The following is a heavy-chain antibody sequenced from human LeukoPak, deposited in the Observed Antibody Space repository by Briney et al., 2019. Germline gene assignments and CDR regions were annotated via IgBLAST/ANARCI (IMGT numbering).Heavy chain of an antibody. Sequence: GGSLRLSCAASGFTFSSYWMSWVRQAPGKGLEWVANIKQDGSEKYYVDSVKGRFTISRDNAKNSLYLQMNSLRAEDTAVYYCARQKYLRGPDVEYFDYWGQGTLVTVSS. CDR3: ARQKYLRGPDVEYFDY. D-gene: IGHD5/OR15-5a*01. CDR1: GFTFSSYW. J-gene: IGHJ4*02. V-gene: IGHV3-7*01. CDR2: IKQDGSEK.